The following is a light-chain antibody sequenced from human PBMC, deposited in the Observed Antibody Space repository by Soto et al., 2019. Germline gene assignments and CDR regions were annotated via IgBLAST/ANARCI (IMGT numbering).Light chain of an antibody. J-gene: IGLJ1*01. Sequence: QSVLTQPPSLSGAPGQRVTISCTGSSSDIGAGSEVHWYQQLPGTAPKLLIFGSTNRPSGVPVRFSGSKSATSASLAITGLQAEDEADYYCQSYDNSLSAYVFGTGTKLTVL. V-gene: IGLV1-40*01. CDR3: QSYDNSLSAYV. CDR2: GST. CDR1: SSDIGAGSE.